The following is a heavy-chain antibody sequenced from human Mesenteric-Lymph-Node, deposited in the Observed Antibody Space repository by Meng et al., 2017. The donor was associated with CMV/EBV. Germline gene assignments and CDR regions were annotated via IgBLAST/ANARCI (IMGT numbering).Heavy chain of an antibody. D-gene: IGHD2-2*01. CDR3: ARESVGCPSCANPRDWFDP. CDR1: GGSVSSGSYY. V-gene: IGHV4-61*01. J-gene: IGHJ5*02. Sequence: SETLSLTCTVSGGSVSSGSYYWSWIRQPPGKGLEWIGYIYYSGSTNYNPSLKSRVTISVDTSKNQFSLKVRFVTAADTAVYYCARESVGCPSCANPRDWFDPWGQGTLVTVSS. CDR2: IYYSGST.